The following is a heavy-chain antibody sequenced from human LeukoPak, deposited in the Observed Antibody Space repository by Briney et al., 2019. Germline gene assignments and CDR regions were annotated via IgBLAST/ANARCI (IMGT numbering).Heavy chain of an antibody. CDR1: GFTFSSYG. CDR3: AKYRVSSSAAYGMDV. D-gene: IGHD6-13*01. CDR2: ISFDGVKT. Sequence: PGGSLRLSCAASGFTFSSYGMHWVRHAPVKGLEWVALISFDGVKTDYADSVKGRFTISRDSSQNTLYLQMNSLRAEDTAVYYCAKYRVSSSAAYGMDVWGQGTTVTVSS. J-gene: IGHJ6*02. V-gene: IGHV3-30*18.